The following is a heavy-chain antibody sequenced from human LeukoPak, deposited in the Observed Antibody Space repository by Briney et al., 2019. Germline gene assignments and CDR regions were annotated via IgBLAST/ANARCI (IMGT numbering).Heavy chain of an antibody. CDR3: ARDDFRGGSKLLDS. CDR2: ISSSSSYI. J-gene: IGHJ4*02. CDR1: GFTFSSYS. V-gene: IGHV3-21*01. Sequence: GGSLRLSWAASGFTFSSYSMNWVRQAPGKGLEWVSSISSSSSYIYYADSVKGRFTISRDNAKNSLYLQMNSLRADDTAIYYCARDDFRGGSKLLDSWGQGTLVTVSS. D-gene: IGHD3/OR15-3a*01.